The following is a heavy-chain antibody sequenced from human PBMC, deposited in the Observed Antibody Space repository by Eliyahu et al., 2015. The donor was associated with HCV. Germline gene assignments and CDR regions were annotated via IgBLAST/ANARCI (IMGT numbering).Heavy chain of an antibody. Sequence: QVQLVQSGADVKEPGVSVRASCKASGYAYTNYDMYWXRQATGQGLEXMGWMNTNSGDTGYAQKFQGRXTMTTDKSTSTAYMDLRSLRSDDTAVYYGARGGSSVVWGQGTLVTVSS. CDR2: MNTNSGDT. D-gene: IGHD6-6*01. V-gene: IGHV1-8*01. J-gene: IGHJ4*02. CDR1: GYAYTNYD. CDR3: ARGGSSVV.